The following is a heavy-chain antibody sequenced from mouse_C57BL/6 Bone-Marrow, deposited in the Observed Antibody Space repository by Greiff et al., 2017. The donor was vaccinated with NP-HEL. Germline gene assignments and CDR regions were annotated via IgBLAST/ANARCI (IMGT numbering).Heavy chain of an antibody. CDR3: ARDYDIRRGPPWFAY. CDR1: GYTFTDYY. Sequence: QVQLKQSGPELVKPGASVKISCKASGYTFTDYYINWVKQRPGQGLEWIGWIFPGSGSTYYNEKFKGKATLTVDKSSSTAYMLLSSLTSEDSAVYFCARDYDIRRGPPWFAYWGQGTLVTVSA. D-gene: IGHD2-4*01. CDR2: IFPGSGST. V-gene: IGHV1-75*01. J-gene: IGHJ3*01.